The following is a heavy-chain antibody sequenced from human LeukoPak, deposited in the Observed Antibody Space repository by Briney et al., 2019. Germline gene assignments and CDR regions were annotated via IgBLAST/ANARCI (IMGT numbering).Heavy chain of an antibody. Sequence: ASVTVSCKASGYTFTSYGISWVRQAPGQGLEWMGWISAYNGNTNYAQKLQGRVTMTTDTSTSTAYMELRSLRSDDTAVYYCARDLGVTMVRGVMSWGQGTLVTVS. CDR3: ARDLGVTMVRGVMS. J-gene: IGHJ4*02. CDR1: GYTFTSYG. CDR2: ISAYNGNT. V-gene: IGHV1-18*01. D-gene: IGHD3-10*01.